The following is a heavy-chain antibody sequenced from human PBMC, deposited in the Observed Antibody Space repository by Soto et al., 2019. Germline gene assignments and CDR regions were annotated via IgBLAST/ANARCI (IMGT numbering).Heavy chain of an antibody. Sequence: QITLKESGPTLVKPTQTLTLTCSFSGFSLTSTAVGVNWIRQPPGKALEWLALIYWDDDNHFSPSLKSRLSVTKDTSKSQLVLTMTNMDPVDTATYSCAHGSGWLSDYWGQGILVTVSS. V-gene: IGHV2-5*02. CDR1: GFSLTSTAVG. J-gene: IGHJ4*02. D-gene: IGHD6-19*01. CDR3: AHGSGWLSDY. CDR2: IYWDDDN.